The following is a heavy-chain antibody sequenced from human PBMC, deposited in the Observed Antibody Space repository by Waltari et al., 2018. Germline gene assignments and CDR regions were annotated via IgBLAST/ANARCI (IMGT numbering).Heavy chain of an antibody. CDR3: ARDFTMRDSSGYYDKALVY. V-gene: IGHV1-69*15. J-gene: IGHJ4*02. CDR1: GGTFSSYA. D-gene: IGHD3-22*01. Sequence: QVQLVQSGAEVKKPGSSVKVSCKASGGTFSSYAISWVRQAPGQGLEGMGRIIPIFGTANYAQKFQGRVTITADESTRTAYMELSSLRSEDTAVYYCARDFTMRDSSGYYDKALVYWGQGTLVTVSS. CDR2: IIPIFGTA.